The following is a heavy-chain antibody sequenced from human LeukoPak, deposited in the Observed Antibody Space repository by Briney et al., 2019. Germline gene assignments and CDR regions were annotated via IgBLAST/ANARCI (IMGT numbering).Heavy chain of an antibody. D-gene: IGHD2-15*01. CDR2: INHSGST. CDR3: ARRGSGGRSFDI. V-gene: IGHV4-34*01. Sequence: SETLSLTCAVYGGSFSGYYWSWIRQPPGKGLEWIGEINHSGSTNYNPSLKSRVTISVDTSKSQFSLNLSSVTAADTAVYYCARRGSGGRSFDIWGQGTMVTVSS. CDR1: GGSFSGYY. J-gene: IGHJ3*02.